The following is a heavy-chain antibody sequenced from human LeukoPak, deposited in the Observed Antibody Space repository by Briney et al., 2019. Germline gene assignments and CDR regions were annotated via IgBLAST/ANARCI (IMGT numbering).Heavy chain of an antibody. Sequence: GGSLRLSCAASGFTVSSNYMSWVRQAPGKGLEWVSVIYSGGSTYYADSVKGRFTISRDNSKNTLYLQMNSLRAEDTAVYYCARAIAVAGTDVFYYMDVWGKGTTVTISS. J-gene: IGHJ6*03. CDR2: IYSGGST. CDR1: GFTVSSNY. V-gene: IGHV3-66*01. D-gene: IGHD6-19*01. CDR3: ARAIAVAGTDVFYYMDV.